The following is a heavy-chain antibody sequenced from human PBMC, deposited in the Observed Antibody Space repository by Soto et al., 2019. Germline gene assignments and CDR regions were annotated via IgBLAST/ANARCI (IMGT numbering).Heavy chain of an antibody. V-gene: IGHV4-59*11. Sequence: SDTLSLNCNVSGGSFNDHRWAWIGQPPGQGLELVAYISDTGRTDYNPFLKSRLSISVDTSRNQFSLEVRSLTSADTAIYYCARGLDSSGYYYYYYGMDVWGQGTTVS. CDR3: ARGLDSSGYYYYYYGMDV. CDR2: ISDTGRT. D-gene: IGHD3-22*01. J-gene: IGHJ6*02. CDR1: GGSFNDHR.